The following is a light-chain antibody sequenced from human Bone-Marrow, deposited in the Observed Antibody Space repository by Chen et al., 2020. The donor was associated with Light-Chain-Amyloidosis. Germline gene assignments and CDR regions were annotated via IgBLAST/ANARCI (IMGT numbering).Light chain of an antibody. Sequence: SYELTQPPSVSVSTGQTARITCSGDDLPTKYAYWYQQKPGQAPVLVIHRDTERPSGISERFSGSSSGTTATLTISGVQAEDEAYYHCQSADSSGTYEVIFGGGTKLTVL. CDR2: RDT. CDR1: DLPTKY. V-gene: IGLV3-25*03. J-gene: IGLJ2*01. CDR3: QSADSSGTYEVI.